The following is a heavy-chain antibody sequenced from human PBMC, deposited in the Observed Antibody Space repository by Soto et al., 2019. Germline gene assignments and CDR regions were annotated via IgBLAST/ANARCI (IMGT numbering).Heavy chain of an antibody. J-gene: IGHJ4*02. V-gene: IGHV1-69*08. Sequence: QVRLVQSGAEVKKPGSSMKVSCKASGGSFNSDSMTWVRQAPGQGLEWMGRILPLFAKTTYAQQFQGRVTITADKATSTVYMELNSLTSQDTAVYYCARDRAYGSLDYWGQGTLVALSS. CDR3: ARDRAYGSLDY. CDR1: GGSFNSDS. D-gene: IGHD3-16*01. CDR2: ILPLFAKT.